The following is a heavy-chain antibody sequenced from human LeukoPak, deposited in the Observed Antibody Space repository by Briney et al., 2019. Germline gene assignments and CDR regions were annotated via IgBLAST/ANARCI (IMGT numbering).Heavy chain of an antibody. Sequence: PGGSLRLSCAASGFTFSSYGMHWVRQAPGKGLEWVAVISYDGSNKYYADSVKGRFTISRGNSKNTLYLQMNSLRAEDTAVYYCAKVGYSSGWYSIDYWGQGTLVTVSS. V-gene: IGHV3-30*18. J-gene: IGHJ4*02. D-gene: IGHD6-19*01. CDR2: ISYDGSNK. CDR1: GFTFSSYG. CDR3: AKVGYSSGWYSIDY.